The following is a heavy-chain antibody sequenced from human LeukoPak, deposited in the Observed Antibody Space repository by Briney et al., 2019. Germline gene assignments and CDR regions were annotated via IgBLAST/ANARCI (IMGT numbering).Heavy chain of an antibody. Sequence: GGSLRLSCAASGFTFSSYGMHWVRQAPGKGLEWVAFILYDGSNKYYADSVKGRFTISRDNAKNSLYLQMNSLRAEDTTVYYCARPFDYWGQGTLVTVSS. CDR2: ILYDGSNK. J-gene: IGHJ4*02. CDR3: ARPFDY. V-gene: IGHV3-30*02. CDR1: GFTFSSYG.